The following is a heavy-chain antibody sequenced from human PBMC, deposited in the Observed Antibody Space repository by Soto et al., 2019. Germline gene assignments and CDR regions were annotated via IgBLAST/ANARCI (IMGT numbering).Heavy chain of an antibody. CDR3: ARDFYPLAYYFDP. Sequence: QVQLVQSEAEVKKPGASVKVSCEASGYTFFNHGISWVRQAPGQGLEWMGWLSGPNGNTKYAQKFQGRVTMTTETSTSTAHMELRNLRSDDTAVYFCARDFYPLAYYFDPWGQGTLVTVSS. CDR2: LSGPNGNT. J-gene: IGHJ4*02. V-gene: IGHV1-18*04. CDR1: GYTFFNHG.